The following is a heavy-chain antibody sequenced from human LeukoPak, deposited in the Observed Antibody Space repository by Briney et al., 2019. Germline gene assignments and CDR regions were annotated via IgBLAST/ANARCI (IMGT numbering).Heavy chain of an antibody. D-gene: IGHD5-12*01. CDR2: IYSDGST. V-gene: IGHV3-66*01. Sequence: GGSLRLSCAASEFTVGSNYMHWVRQAPGKGLEWVSLIYSDGSTSYAAAVKGSFTISSDNSKNTLYLQMNSLRAEDTAVYYCARGPIGYHNTGGQGTLVTVSS. CDR1: EFTVGSNY. J-gene: IGHJ4*02. CDR3: ARGPIGYHNT.